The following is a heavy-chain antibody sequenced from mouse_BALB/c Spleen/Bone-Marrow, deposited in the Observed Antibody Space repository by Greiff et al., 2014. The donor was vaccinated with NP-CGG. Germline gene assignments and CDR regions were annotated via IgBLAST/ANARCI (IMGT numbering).Heavy chain of an antibody. CDR1: GFNIKDSY. Sequence: VQLQQSGAELVRSGASVKLSCTGSGFNIKDSYIHWVKQRPGQGLEWIGWIDPENGDTEYAPKFQGKATMTADTSSNTAYLQLSSLTSEDTAVYYCTPYGNCGWEDWGQGTSVTVSS. CDR2: IDPENGDT. CDR3: TPYGNCGWED. D-gene: IGHD2-10*02. V-gene: IGHV14-4*02. J-gene: IGHJ4*01.